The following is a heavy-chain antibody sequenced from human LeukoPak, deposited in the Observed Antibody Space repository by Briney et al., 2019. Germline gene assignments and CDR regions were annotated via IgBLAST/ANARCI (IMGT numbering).Heavy chain of an antibody. Sequence: GGSLRLSCAASGFTFSSYGMRWVRQAPGKGLEWVAFIRYDGSNKYYADSVKGRFTISRDNSKNTLHLQMNSLRAEDTAVYYCAKDIVVVPAATPKYFQHWGQGTLVTVSS. J-gene: IGHJ1*01. CDR3: AKDIVVVPAATPKYFQH. CDR1: GFTFSSYG. V-gene: IGHV3-30*02. D-gene: IGHD2-2*01. CDR2: IRYDGSNK.